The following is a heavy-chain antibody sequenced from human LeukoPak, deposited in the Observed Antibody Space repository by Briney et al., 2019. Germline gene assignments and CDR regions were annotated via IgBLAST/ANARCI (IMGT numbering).Heavy chain of an antibody. Sequence: SVTLSLTCSVYGGSFSGYYWNWIRQPPGKGLEWIGEITHSGSINSSPSLKSRVTISLDTSKSQFSLKLSSVTATDTAIYFCATSSYYDPSSRTAYYMDVWGKGTTVTVSS. D-gene: IGHD3-22*01. CDR2: ITHSGSI. J-gene: IGHJ6*03. CDR3: ATSSYYDPSSRTAYYMDV. V-gene: IGHV4-34*01. CDR1: GGSFSGYY.